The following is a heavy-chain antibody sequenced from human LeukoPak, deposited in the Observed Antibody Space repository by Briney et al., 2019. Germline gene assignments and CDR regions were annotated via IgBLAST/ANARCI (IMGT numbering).Heavy chain of an antibody. CDR2: INPNSGGT. J-gene: IGHJ4*02. Sequence: ASVKVSCKASGYTFTSYYMHWVRQAPGQGLEWMGWINPNSGGTNYAQKFQGRVTMTRDTSISTAYMELSRLRSDDTAVYYCARDSTSQDSLASDYWGQGTLVTVSS. D-gene: IGHD2-2*01. V-gene: IGHV1-2*02. CDR1: GYTFTSYY. CDR3: ARDSTSQDSLASDY.